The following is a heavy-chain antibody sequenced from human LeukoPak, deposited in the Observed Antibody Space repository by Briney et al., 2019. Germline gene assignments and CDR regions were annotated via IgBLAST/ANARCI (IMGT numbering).Heavy chain of an antibody. J-gene: IGHJ6*02. Sequence: GGSLRLSCAASGFTFSDYYMSWIRQAPGKGLEWVSYISSSGSTIYYADSVKGRFTISRDNAKNSLYLQMNGLRAEDTAVYYCARDTVVPAAFYYYYGMDVWGQGTTVTVSS. V-gene: IGHV3-11*01. CDR3: ARDTVVPAAFYYYYGMDV. CDR1: GFTFSDYY. CDR2: ISSSGSTI. D-gene: IGHD2-2*01.